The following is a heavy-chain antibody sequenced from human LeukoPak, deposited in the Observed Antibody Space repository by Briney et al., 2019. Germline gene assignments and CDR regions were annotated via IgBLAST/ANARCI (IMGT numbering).Heavy chain of an antibody. D-gene: IGHD2/OR15-2a*01. CDR3: ARDGRALLSD. Sequence: GGSLRLSCAASGFTFSSHGMSWVRQAPGKGLEWVSIIYSGGSTYYADSVKGRFIISRDNSKNTLYLQMYSLRAEDTAVYYCARDGRALLSDWGQGTMVTVSS. CDR1: GFTFSSHG. V-gene: IGHV3-66*01. CDR2: IYSGGST. J-gene: IGHJ3*01.